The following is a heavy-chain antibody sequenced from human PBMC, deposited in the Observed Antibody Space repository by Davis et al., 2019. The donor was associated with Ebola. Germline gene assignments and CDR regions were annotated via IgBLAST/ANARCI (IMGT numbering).Heavy chain of an antibody. CDR2: IKEDGSQQ. CDR1: GFTFSNYW. V-gene: IGHV3-7*01. Sequence: GESLKISCAASGFTFSNYWMNWVRQAPGKGLEWIGQIKEDGSQQYYLDSLKGRFTISRDNAKNSLYLQMNSLRAEDTAVYYCARDRGWLAHDYWCRGTLVTVSS. D-gene: IGHD3-22*01. J-gene: IGHJ4*02. CDR3: ARDRGWLAHDY.